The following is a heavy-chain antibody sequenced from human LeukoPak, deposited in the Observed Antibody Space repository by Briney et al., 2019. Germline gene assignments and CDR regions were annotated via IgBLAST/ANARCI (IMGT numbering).Heavy chain of an antibody. D-gene: IGHD4-23*01. Sequence: SETLSLTCTVSGGSISSSSYYWGWIRQPPGKVLEWIGSIYYSGSTYYNPSLKSRVTISVDTSKNQFSLKLSSVTAADTAVYYCARDPLNSRVDYWGQGTLVTVSS. CDR3: ARDPLNSRVDY. CDR1: GGSISSSSYY. J-gene: IGHJ4*02. CDR2: IYYSGST. V-gene: IGHV4-39*07.